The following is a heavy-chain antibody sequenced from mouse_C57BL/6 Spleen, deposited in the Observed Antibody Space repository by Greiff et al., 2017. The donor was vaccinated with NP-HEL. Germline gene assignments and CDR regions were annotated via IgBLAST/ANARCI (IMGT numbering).Heavy chain of an antibody. V-gene: IGHV1-80*01. CDR2: IYPGDGDT. J-gene: IGHJ2*01. CDR1: GYAFSSYW. Sequence: QVQLQQSGAELVKPGASVKISCKASGYAFSSYWMNWVKQRPGKGLEWIGQIYPGDGDTNYNGKFKGKATLTADKSSSTAYMQLSSLTSEDSAVYFCARREDPPYFDYWGQGTTLTVSS. CDR3: ARREDPPYFDY.